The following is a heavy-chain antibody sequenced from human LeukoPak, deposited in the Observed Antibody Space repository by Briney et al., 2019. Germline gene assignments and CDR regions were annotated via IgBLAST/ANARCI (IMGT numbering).Heavy chain of an antibody. Sequence: SQTLSLTCTVSGGSISSGGYYWSWIRQHPGKGLEWIAYIYYSGSTYYNPSLKSRVTISVDTSKNQFSLKLSSVTAADTAVYYCARGIDRMVRGVIWFDHWGQGTLVTVSS. CDR3: ARGIDRMVRGVIWFDH. V-gene: IGHV4-31*03. D-gene: IGHD3-10*01. J-gene: IGHJ5*02. CDR1: GGSISSGGYY. CDR2: IYYSGST.